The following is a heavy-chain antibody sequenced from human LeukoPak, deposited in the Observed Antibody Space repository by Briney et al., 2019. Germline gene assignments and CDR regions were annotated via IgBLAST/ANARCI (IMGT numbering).Heavy chain of an antibody. CDR2: ISSSGSTI. CDR3: ARDIVATRGYFDY. CDR1: GFTFSDYY. D-gene: IGHD5-12*01. J-gene: IGHJ4*02. Sequence: GGSLRLSCAASGFTFSDYYMSWIRQAPGKGLEWVSYISSSGSTIYYADSVKGRFTISRDNAKNSLYLQMNSLRAEDTAVYYYARDIVATRGYFDYWGQGTLVTVSS. V-gene: IGHV3-11*01.